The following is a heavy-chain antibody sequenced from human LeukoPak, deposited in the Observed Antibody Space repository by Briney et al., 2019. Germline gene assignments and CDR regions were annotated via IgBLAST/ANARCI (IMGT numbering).Heavy chain of an antibody. D-gene: IGHD6-13*01. CDR3: ARGPPGGSSWTSYYFDY. Sequence: GGSLRLSCAASGFTFSSYSMNWVRQTPGKGLDWVSSISSSSSYIYYADSVKGRFTISRDNAKNSLYLQMNSLRAEDTAMYYCARGPPGGSSWTSYYFDYWGQGTLVTVSS. V-gene: IGHV3-21*01. J-gene: IGHJ4*02. CDR2: ISSSSSYI. CDR1: GFTFSSYS.